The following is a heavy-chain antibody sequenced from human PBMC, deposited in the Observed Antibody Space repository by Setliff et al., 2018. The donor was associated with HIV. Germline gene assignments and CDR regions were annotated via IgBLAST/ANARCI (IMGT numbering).Heavy chain of an antibody. CDR3: ARDRTGGTFDI. V-gene: IGHV4-4*07. CDR1: GDSISSYY. Sequence: SETLFLTCTVSGDSISSYYWSWIRQPAGKGLEWIGRIYTSGSTNYNPSLKSRVTMSVDTSKNQFSLKLSSVTAADTAVFYCARDRTGGTFDIWGQGTMVTVSS. J-gene: IGHJ3*02. CDR2: IYTSGST. D-gene: IGHD3-16*01.